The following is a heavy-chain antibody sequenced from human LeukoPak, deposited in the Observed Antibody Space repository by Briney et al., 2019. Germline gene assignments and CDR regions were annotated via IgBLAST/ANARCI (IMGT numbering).Heavy chain of an antibody. J-gene: IGHJ4*02. CDR3: ARGYSSGLHFDY. D-gene: IGHD6-19*01. CDR1: GFTLSSYW. Sequence: GGSLRLSCAASGFTLSSYWMHWVRQVPGKGLVWVSRIKSDGSDTRYADFVKGRFAISRDNAKNTLYPQMNSLRAEDTAVYYCARGYSSGLHFDYWGQGTLVTVSS. V-gene: IGHV3-74*01. CDR2: IKSDGSDT.